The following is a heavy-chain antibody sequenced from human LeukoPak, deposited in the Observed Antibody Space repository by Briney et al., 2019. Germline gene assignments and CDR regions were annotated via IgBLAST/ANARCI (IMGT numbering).Heavy chain of an antibody. CDR2: IYYSGST. Sequence: SETLSLTCTVSGGSISSSSYYWGWIRQPPGRGLEWIGSIYYSGSTYYNPSLTSRVTISVNTSKNQFSLKLSSVTAADTAVYYCAHYDSSGYYYALDYWGQGTLVTVSS. J-gene: IGHJ4*02. CDR3: AHYDSSGYYYALDY. CDR1: GGSISSSSYY. V-gene: IGHV4-39*01. D-gene: IGHD3-22*01.